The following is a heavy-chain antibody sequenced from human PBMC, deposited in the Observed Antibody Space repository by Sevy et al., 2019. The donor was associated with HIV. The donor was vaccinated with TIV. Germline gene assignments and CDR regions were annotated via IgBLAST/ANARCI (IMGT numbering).Heavy chain of an antibody. D-gene: IGHD6-13*01. CDR1: GDSLSSNDYY. CDR3: AREGPRIAQFDY. Sequence: SETLSLTCTVSGDSLSSNDYYWAWIRQPPGKGLVWIGSIYYSGSTYYNPSLKSRVTISVDTSKNQFSLKLRSVNAADTAVYYCAREGPRIAQFDYWGQGTLVTVSS. CDR2: IYYSGST. V-gene: IGHV4-39*02. J-gene: IGHJ4*02.